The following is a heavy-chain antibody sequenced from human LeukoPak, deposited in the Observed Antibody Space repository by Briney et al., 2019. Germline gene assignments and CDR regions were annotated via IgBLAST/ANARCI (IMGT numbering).Heavy chain of an antibody. CDR2: IYYSGST. CDR3: ARDQYYYNSSGYLTFDY. J-gene: IGHJ4*02. V-gene: IGHV4-59*12. CDR1: GGSISSYY. Sequence: SETLSLTCTVSGGSISSYYWSWIRRPPGKGLEWIGYIYYSGSTNYNPSLKSRVTMSVDTSNNQFSLKLSSVTAADTAVYYCARDQYYYNSSGYLTFDYWGQGTLVTVSS. D-gene: IGHD3-22*01.